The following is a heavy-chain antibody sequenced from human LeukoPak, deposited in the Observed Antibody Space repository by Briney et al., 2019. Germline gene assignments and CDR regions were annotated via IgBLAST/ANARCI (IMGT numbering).Heavy chain of an antibody. J-gene: IGHJ4*02. CDR1: GDSVSSNSAV. CDR3: AGTTDYSSFLAY. D-gene: IGHD4-11*01. CDR2: TYYRSKWHN. Sequence: QTLSLTCAISGDSVSSNSAVWNWIRQSPSRGLEWLGRTYYRSKWHNEYAESVKSRISINSDTSKNQFSLQLNSVTPEDTAEYYCAGTTDYSSFLAYWGQGTLVTVSS. V-gene: IGHV6-1*01.